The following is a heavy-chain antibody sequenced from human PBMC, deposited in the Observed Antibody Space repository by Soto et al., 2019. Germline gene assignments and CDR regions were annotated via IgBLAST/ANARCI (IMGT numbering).Heavy chain of an antibody. CDR1: GFSFSDYY. J-gene: IGHJ3*01. CDR3: ARSGDSSSWDV. V-gene: IGHV3-11*05. CDR2: ISTSSSYT. D-gene: IGHD6-13*01. Sequence: QVQLVESGGGLVKPGGSLRLSCAASGFSFSDYYMSWIRQAPEKGLECISYISTSSSYTNYADSVKGRFTISRDNAQNSLSLQMSSLRAEDTAVYYCARSGDSSSWDVWGQGTMVTVSS.